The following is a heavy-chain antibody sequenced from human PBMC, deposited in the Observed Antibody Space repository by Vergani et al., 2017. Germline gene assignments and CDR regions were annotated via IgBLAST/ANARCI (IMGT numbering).Heavy chain of an antibody. D-gene: IGHD5-24*01. J-gene: IGHJ4*02. CDR1: GGTFSSYA. Sequence: QVQLVQSGAEVKKPGSSVKVSCKASGGTFSSYAISWVRQAPGQGLEWVGGIITIFGTANYAQKFQGRVTVTADESTSTAYRELSSLRAEGTAVYYCARGVGWLQNDLDYWGQGTLVTVAS. CDR3: ARGVGWLQNDLDY. CDR2: IITIFGTA. V-gene: IGHV1-69*01.